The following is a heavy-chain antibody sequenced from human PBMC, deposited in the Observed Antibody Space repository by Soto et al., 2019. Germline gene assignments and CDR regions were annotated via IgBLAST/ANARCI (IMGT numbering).Heavy chain of an antibody. V-gene: IGHV3-23*01. D-gene: IGHD1-26*01. J-gene: IGHJ6*03. CDR2: ITGSGGST. CDR3: AKLSGYDYYYYIDV. Sequence: EVQLLESGGGLEQPGGSLRLSCAASGFTFSAFAMNWVRQAPGKGLEWVSAITGSGGSTYYVDSVKGRFTNSRDNSKNTLHLQMNSLRAEDSAVYYCAKLSGYDYYYYIDVWGKGTTVTVSS. CDR1: GFTFSAFA.